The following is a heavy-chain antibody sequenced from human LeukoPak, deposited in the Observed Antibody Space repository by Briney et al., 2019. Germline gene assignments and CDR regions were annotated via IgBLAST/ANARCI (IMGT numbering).Heavy chain of an antibody. CDR3: AKLGYCSGGSCYSSYYYYMDV. V-gene: IGHV3-23*01. CDR2: ISGSGGST. J-gene: IGHJ6*03. CDR1: GFTFSSYA. D-gene: IGHD2-15*01. Sequence: PGGSLRLSCAASGFTFSSYAMSWVRQAPGKGLEWVSAISGSGGSTYYADSVKGRFTIPRDNSKNTLYLQMNSLRAEDTAVYYCAKLGYCSGGSCYSSYYYYMDVWGKGTTVTVSS.